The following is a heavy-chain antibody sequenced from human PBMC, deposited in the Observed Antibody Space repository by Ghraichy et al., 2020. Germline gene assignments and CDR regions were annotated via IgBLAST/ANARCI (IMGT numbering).Heavy chain of an antibody. D-gene: IGHD6-13*01. CDR1: GFTFSSYS. CDR3: ASDSSSWYVANY. Sequence: GSLRLSCAASGFTFSSYSMNWVRQAPGKGLEWVSSISSSSSYIYYADSVKGRFTISRDNAKNSLYLQMNSLRAEDTAVYYCASDSSSWYVANYWGQGTLVTVSS. CDR2: ISSSSSYI. J-gene: IGHJ4*02. V-gene: IGHV3-21*01.